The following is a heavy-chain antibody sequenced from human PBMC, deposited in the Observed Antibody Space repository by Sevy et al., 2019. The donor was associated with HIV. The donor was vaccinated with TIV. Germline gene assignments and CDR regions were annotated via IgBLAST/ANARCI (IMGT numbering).Heavy chain of an antibody. D-gene: IGHD2-2*01. CDR3: ATEVVPTVTLGY. Sequence: ASVKVYCKASGVTFSSYVISWVRQAPGQGLEWLGGIIPRFGRPNYAQKFQGRVTISADESTSTAYMELSSLRSEDTAKYYCATEVVPTVTLGYRGQGTLVTVSS. CDR1: GVTFSSYV. V-gene: IGHV1-69*13. CDR2: IIPRFGRP. J-gene: IGHJ4*02.